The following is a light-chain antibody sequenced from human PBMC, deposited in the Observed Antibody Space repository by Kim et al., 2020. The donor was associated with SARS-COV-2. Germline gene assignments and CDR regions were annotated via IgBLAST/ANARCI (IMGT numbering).Light chain of an antibody. CDR1: GTNIGSNN. V-gene: IGLV1-44*01. Sequence: GQGVTIPCSGSGTNIGSNNVNWYQLHPGTAPKLLIYSNNQRPSGVPDRFSGSKSGTSASLAISGLQSEDEADYYCAAWDDSLNGVVFGGGTQLTVL. CDR2: SNN. CDR3: AAWDDSLNGVV. J-gene: IGLJ2*01.